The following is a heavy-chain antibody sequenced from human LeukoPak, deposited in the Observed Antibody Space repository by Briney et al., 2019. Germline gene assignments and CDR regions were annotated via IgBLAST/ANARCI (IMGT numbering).Heavy chain of an antibody. CDR1: GFTFSTYG. J-gene: IGHJ4*02. D-gene: IGHD6-13*01. CDR3: ARSAAGTKTSPIYY. CDR2: ITGRGDYT. Sequence: GVSLSLYCEASGFTFSTYGMSWVRQAPGKGLEWVSAITGRGDYTYYAGSVKGRFTISRDNSKNTLDLQMNGLRAEDTAVYYCARSAAGTKTSPIYYWGQGTLVTVSS. V-gene: IGHV3-23*01.